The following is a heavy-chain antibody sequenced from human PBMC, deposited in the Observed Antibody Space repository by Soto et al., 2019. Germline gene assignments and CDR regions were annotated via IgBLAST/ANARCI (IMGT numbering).Heavy chain of an antibody. CDR1: GFSLSSTRMA. D-gene: IGHD6-19*01. CDR2: IYWDYDK. Sequence: QITLKESGPTLVKPTQTLTLTCTFSGFSLSSTRMAVGWIRQPPGKALEWLALIYWDYDKRYSPFLKSRLTISKDSSKNQVVLRMSNMDPVDTARYYCAHIVVAGLGYYFDYWGQGTLVTVSS. J-gene: IGHJ4*02. V-gene: IGHV2-5*02. CDR3: AHIVVAGLGYYFDY.